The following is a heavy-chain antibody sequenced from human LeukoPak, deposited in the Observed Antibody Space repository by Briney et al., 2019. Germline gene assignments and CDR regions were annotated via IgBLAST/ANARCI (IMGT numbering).Heavy chain of an antibody. CDR1: GFTFSSYA. D-gene: IGHD2-2*01. CDR2: ISGSGGST. V-gene: IGHV3-23*01. CDR3: ARYCSSTSCYRSPDAFDI. J-gene: IGHJ3*02. Sequence: GGSLRLSCAASGFTFSSYAMSWVRQAPGKGLEWVSAISGSGGSTYYADSVKGRSTISRDNSKNTLYLQMNSLRAEDTAVYYCARYCSSTSCYRSPDAFDIWGQGTMVTVSS.